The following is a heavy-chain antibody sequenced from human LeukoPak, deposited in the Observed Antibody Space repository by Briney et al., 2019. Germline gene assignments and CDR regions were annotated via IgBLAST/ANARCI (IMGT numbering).Heavy chain of an antibody. CDR2: IYHSGST. V-gene: IGHV4-39*01. Sequence: SETLSLTCTVSGGSIISTSFYWGWIRQPPGKGLAWLGSIYHSGSTYDNPSLKSRVTISVDRSKNQFSLKLSSVTAADTAVYYCARLYYDSRGYYWFDRWGQGTLVTVSS. J-gene: IGHJ5*02. CDR3: ARLYYDSRGYYWFDR. D-gene: IGHD3-22*01. CDR1: GGSIISTSFY.